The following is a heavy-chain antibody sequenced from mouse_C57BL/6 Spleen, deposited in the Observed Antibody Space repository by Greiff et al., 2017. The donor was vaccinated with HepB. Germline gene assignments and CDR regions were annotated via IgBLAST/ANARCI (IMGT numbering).Heavy chain of an antibody. Sequence: VQLQQSGAELVRPGSSVKLSCKASGYTFTSYWMHWVKQRPIQGLEWIGNIDPSDSETHYNQKFKDKATLTVDKSSSTAYMQLSSLTSEDSGVYYCARCDDYDGGYFDYWGQGTTLTVSS. CDR1: GYTFTSYW. V-gene: IGHV1-52*01. CDR3: ARCDDYDGGYFDY. D-gene: IGHD2-4*01. CDR2: IDPSDSET. J-gene: IGHJ2*01.